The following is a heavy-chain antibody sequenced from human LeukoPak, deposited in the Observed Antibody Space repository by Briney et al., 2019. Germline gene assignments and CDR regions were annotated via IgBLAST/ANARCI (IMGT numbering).Heavy chain of an antibody. CDR3: ARSKVAGTNYFDY. Sequence: GGSLILSCAASGFTFSSYWMHWVRQAPGKGLVWVSRINSDGSSTSYADSVKGRFTISRDNAKNTLYLQMNSLRAEDTAVYYCARSKVAGTNYFDYWGQGTLVTVSS. J-gene: IGHJ4*02. D-gene: IGHD6-19*01. CDR1: GFTFSSYW. V-gene: IGHV3-74*01. CDR2: INSDGSST.